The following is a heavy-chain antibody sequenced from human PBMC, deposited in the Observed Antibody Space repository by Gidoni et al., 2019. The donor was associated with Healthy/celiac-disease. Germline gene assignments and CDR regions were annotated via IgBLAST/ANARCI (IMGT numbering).Heavy chain of an antibody. CDR3: TRDYPAGDCGGGCPDAFDI. Sequence: EVQLVESGGGLVQPGRSLRLSCTAYGFPFGDYALSWVRQSPGKGLEWVGFIRSKAYGGTTEYAASVKGRSTISRDDSKSIAYLQMNSLKTEDTAVYYCTRDYPAGDCGGGCPDAFDIWGQGTMVTVSS. D-gene: IGHD2-21*01. V-gene: IGHV3-49*04. J-gene: IGHJ3*02. CDR1: GFPFGDYA. CDR2: IRSKAYGGTT.